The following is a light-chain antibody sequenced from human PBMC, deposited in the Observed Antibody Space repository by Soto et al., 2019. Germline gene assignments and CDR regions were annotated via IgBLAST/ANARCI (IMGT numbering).Light chain of an antibody. Sequence: EIVLTQSPATLSLSPGERATLSCRASQSISNYLAWYQQKPGQAPRLLIYDASNRATGIPARFSGSGYGTDFTLTISSLEPEDFAVYYCQQFYSTPPLSFGPGTKVEIK. CDR2: DAS. V-gene: IGKV3-11*01. CDR3: QQFYSTPPLS. J-gene: IGKJ3*01. CDR1: QSISNY.